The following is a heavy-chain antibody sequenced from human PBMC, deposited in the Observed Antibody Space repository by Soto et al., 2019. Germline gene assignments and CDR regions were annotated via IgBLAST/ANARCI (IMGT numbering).Heavy chain of an antibody. V-gene: IGHV1-69*08. D-gene: IGHD6-13*01. Sequence: QVQLVQSGAEVKKPGSSVKVSCKASGGTFSSYTISWVRQAPGQGLEWMGRIIPILGIANYAQKFQGRVTITADKSTSTAYMELSSLRSEDTAVYYCARDSPDGVLVNWFDPWGQGTLVTVSS. CDR2: IIPILGIA. J-gene: IGHJ5*02. CDR3: ARDSPDGVLVNWFDP. CDR1: GGTFSSYT.